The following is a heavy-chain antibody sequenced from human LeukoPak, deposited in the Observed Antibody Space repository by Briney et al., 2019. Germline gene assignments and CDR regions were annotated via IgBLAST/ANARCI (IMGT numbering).Heavy chain of an antibody. V-gene: IGHV3-7*01. CDR3: ATNAATGIIDY. Sequence: GGSLRLSCAASGFTFSTYWMSWVRQAPGKGLEWVANIKQDGTEKYYVDSVKGRFTTSRDNAKNSLYLQMNSLRAEDTAVYYCATNAATGIIDYWGQGILVTVSS. J-gene: IGHJ4*02. CDR2: IKQDGTEK. CDR1: GFTFSTYW. D-gene: IGHD6-13*01.